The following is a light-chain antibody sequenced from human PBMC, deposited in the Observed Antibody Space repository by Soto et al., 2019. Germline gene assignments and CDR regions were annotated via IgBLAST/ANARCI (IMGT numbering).Light chain of an antibody. Sequence: QSALTQPASVSGSPGQSITISCTGTSSDVGSYNLVSWYQHHPGKVPRLIIFEGSKRPSGVSNRFSASKSGNTASLTISGLQAEDEADYYCCSYTSDNTYVFGSGTKVTVL. V-gene: IGLV2-23*01. CDR3: CSYTSDNTYV. CDR1: SSDVGSYNL. CDR2: EGS. J-gene: IGLJ1*01.